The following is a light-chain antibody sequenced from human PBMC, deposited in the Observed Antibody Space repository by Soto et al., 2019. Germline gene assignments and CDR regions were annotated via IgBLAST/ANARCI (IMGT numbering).Light chain of an antibody. CDR2: DAS. V-gene: IGKV1-39*01. J-gene: IGKJ3*01. CDR1: QNITTF. Sequence: DIQMTQSPPSLSASVGDRVTITCRASQNITTFLNWYRQRPGEAPRLLISDASSLHSGVPSGFSGSGSGTDFTLAISSLQPEDSAIYYCQQSYSIPLTFGPGTRLDIK. CDR3: QQSYSIPLT.